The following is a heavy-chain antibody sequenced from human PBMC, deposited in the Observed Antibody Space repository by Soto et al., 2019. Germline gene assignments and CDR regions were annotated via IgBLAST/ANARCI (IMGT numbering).Heavy chain of an antibody. CDR2: VSYEGNNK. CDR1: GFSFNNYN. V-gene: IGHV3-30-3*01. J-gene: IGHJ6*02. D-gene: IGHD2-2*01. Sequence: QVQLVESGGGVGQPGRSLRLSCAASGFSFNNYNLHWVRQAPGKGLEWVAVVSYEGNNKYYGDSVKGRFTISKDESKTTVYLQMPKLRSEDTAKYYCARAGSTTCQPHVSHYYGMDVWGLGTTVTVSS. CDR3: ARAGSTTCQPHVSHYYGMDV.